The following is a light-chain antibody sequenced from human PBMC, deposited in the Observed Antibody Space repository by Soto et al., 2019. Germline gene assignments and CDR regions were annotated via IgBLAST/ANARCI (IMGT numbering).Light chain of an antibody. CDR1: QSISSY. CDR3: QQSYSTLWT. Sequence: DIQMTQSQASLYASVGDRVIITCRATQSISSYLNWYQQKPGKAPKLLIYAASSLQSGVPSRFSGSGSGTDVTLTISSLQPEDFATYYCQQSYSTLWTFGQGTKVEIK. CDR2: AAS. J-gene: IGKJ1*01. V-gene: IGKV1-39*01.